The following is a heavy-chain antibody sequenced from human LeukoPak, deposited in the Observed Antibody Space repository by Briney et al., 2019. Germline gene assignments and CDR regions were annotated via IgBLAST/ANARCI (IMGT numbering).Heavy chain of an antibody. D-gene: IGHD3-10*01. CDR3: ARRSYYSWFDP. CDR2: IYTSGST. Sequence: SETLSLTCAVYGGSFSGYYWSWIRQPAGKGLEWIGRIYTSGSTNYNPSLKSRVTISVDTSKNQFSLKLSSVTAADTAVYYCARRSYYSWFDPWGQGTLVTVSS. CDR1: GGSFSGYY. V-gene: IGHV4-59*10. J-gene: IGHJ5*02.